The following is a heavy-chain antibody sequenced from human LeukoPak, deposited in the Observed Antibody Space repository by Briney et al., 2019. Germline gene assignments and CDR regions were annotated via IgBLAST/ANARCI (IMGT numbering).Heavy chain of an antibody. CDR1: GYTFTGYY. D-gene: IGHD3-16*01. J-gene: IGHJ4*02. V-gene: IGHV1-46*01. CDR3: GRDRNWGKEDFFDY. CDR2: INPGGGNT. Sequence: ASVKVSCKASGYTFTGYYLHWVRPAPGQGLEWMGIINPGGGNTNYAQKFQGRVTLTRDTSTSTVYMELSRLRSEDTAVYYCGRDRNWGKEDFFDYWGQGTLVTVSS.